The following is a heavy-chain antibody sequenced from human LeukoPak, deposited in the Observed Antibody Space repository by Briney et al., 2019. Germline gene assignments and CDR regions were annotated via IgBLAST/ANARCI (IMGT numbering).Heavy chain of an antibody. V-gene: IGHV4-39*01. D-gene: IGHD1-1*01. CDR1: GGSVSSSDCY. CDR2: INYSGNT. Sequence: SETLSLTCTVSGGSVSSSDCYWGWIRQPPGKGLEWIGSINYSGNTYYNPSLKNRVTISVDTSKNQFSLKLSSVTAADTAVYYCARSLSTTGLRWGQGTLVTVSA. J-gene: IGHJ4*02. CDR3: ARSLSTTGLR.